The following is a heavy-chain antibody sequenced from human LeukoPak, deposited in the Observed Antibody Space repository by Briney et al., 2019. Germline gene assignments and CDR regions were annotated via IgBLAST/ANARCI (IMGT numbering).Heavy chain of an antibody. V-gene: IGHV3-21*01. CDR3: AREAADYYDSSIYYYYYYYMDV. D-gene: IGHD3-22*01. Sequence: GGSLRLSCAVSGITLSNYSMNWVRQAPGKGLEWVSSISSSSSYIYYADSVKGRFTISRDNAKNSLYLQMNSLRAEDTAVYYCAREAADYYDSSIYYYYYYYMDVWGKGTTVTVSS. CDR2: ISSSSSYI. CDR1: GITLSNYS. J-gene: IGHJ6*03.